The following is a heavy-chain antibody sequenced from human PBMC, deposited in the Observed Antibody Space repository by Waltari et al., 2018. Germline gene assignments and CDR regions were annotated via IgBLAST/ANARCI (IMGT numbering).Heavy chain of an antibody. Sequence: EVQLVESGGGLVQPGGSLRLSCAASGFTFSSYAMSWVRQAPGKGLEWVSAISGSGGSTYYADSGKGRFTIARDNSKNTLYLQMNSLRAEDTAVYYCAKTRDYDSSGYCFDYWGQGTLVTVSS. CDR3: AKTRDYDSSGYCFDY. CDR2: ISGSGGST. V-gene: IGHV3-23*04. J-gene: IGHJ4*02. D-gene: IGHD3-22*01. CDR1: GFTFSSYA.